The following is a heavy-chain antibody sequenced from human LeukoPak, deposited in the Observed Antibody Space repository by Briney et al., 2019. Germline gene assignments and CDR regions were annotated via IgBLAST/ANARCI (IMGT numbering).Heavy chain of an antibody. CDR3: GFSTVTTFLLDY. D-gene: IGHD4-17*01. CDR1: GYTFNSYY. Sequence: ASVKVSCKASGYTFNSYYMHWVRQAPGQGLEWMGIINPSGGSTSYAQKFQGRVTMTRDTSTSTVYMELSSLRSEDTAVYYCGFSTVTTFLLDYWGQGTLVTVSS. CDR2: INPSGGST. V-gene: IGHV1-46*02. J-gene: IGHJ4*02.